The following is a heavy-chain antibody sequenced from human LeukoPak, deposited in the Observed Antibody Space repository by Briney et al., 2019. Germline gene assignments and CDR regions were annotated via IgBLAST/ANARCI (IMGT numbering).Heavy chain of an antibody. Sequence: GGSLRLSCAASGFTFSDYAMHWVRQAPGKGLEWVAVISYDGSNKYYADSVKGRFTISRDNSKNTLYLQMNSLRAEDTAVYYCARDSSSWLASSTNYFDYWGQGTLVTVSS. D-gene: IGHD6-13*01. V-gene: IGHV3-30*04. CDR2: ISYDGSNK. CDR3: ARDSSSWLASSTNYFDY. J-gene: IGHJ4*02. CDR1: GFTFSDYA.